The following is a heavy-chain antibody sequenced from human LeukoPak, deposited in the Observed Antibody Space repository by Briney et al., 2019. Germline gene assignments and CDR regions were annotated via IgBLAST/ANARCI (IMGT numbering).Heavy chain of an antibody. CDR2: ISYDGSNK. D-gene: IGHD6-19*01. CDR3: ARDFYSVTDSSDPRGYWFDP. V-gene: IGHV3-30-3*01. Sequence: GRSLRLSCAASGFTFSSYAMHWVRQAPGKGLEWVAVISYDGSNKYYADSVKGRFTISRDNSKNTLYLQMNSLRAEDTAVYYCARDFYSVTDSSDPRGYWFDPWGQGTLVTVFS. J-gene: IGHJ5*02. CDR1: GFTFSSYA.